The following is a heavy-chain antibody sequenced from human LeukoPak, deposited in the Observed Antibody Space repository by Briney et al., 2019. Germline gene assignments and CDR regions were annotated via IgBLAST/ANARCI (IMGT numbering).Heavy chain of an antibody. CDR1: GFTFSSYA. J-gene: IGHJ5*02. D-gene: IGHD2-15*01. CDR3: AKDPPRYCSGGSCYSGNWFDP. Sequence: PGGSLRLPCAASGFTFSSYAMSWVRQAPGKGLEWVSAISGSGGSTYYADSVKGRFTISRDNSKKTLYLQMNSLRAEDTAVYYCAKDPPRYCSGGSCYSGNWFDPWGQGTLVTVSS. CDR2: ISGSGGST. V-gene: IGHV3-23*01.